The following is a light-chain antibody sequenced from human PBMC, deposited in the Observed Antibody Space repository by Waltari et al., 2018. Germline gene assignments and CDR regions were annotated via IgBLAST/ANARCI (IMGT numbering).Light chain of an antibody. CDR1: RSDIGSSDY. CDR3: TSHTTTSTLV. J-gene: IGLJ2*01. CDR2: EVR. V-gene: IGLV2-14*01. Sequence: QSALTQPASVSGSPGQSITLSCTGTRSDIGSSDYVSWYQQHPGKAPKLIIYEVRDRPSGVSYRFSGSKSGNTASLTIFGLPPDDEADYHCTSHTTTSTLVFGGGTRLTVL.